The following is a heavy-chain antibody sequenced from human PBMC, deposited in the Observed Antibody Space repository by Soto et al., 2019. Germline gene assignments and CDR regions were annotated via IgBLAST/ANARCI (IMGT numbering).Heavy chain of an antibody. J-gene: IGHJ5*02. Sequence: QVQLQESGPGLVKPSQTLSLTCTVSGGSISSGGYYWSWIRQHPGKGLEWIGYIYNSGSTSYNPSLKCRITMSADTSKNQFPLRLTSVTAADTAVYYCARQYDNNIPSWFDPWGQGTLVTVSS. D-gene: IGHD1-1*01. CDR1: GGSISSGGYY. V-gene: IGHV4-31*03. CDR2: IYNSGST. CDR3: ARQYDNNIPSWFDP.